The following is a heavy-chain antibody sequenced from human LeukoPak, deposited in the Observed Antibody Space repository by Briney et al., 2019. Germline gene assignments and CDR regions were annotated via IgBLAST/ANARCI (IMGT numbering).Heavy chain of an antibody. CDR1: GFTFSSYG. CDR2: ISYDGSNK. Sequence: PGGSLRLSCAASGFTFSSYGMHWVRQAPGKGLEWVAVISYDGSNKYYAGSVKGRFTISRDNSKNTLYLQMNSLRAEDTAVYYCAKPDYDILTGYYGHWGQGTLVTVSS. D-gene: IGHD3-9*01. V-gene: IGHV3-30*18. CDR3: AKPDYDILTGYYGH. J-gene: IGHJ4*02.